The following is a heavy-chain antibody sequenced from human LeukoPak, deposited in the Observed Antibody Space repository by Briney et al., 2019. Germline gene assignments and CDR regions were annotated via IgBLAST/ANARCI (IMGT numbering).Heavy chain of an antibody. D-gene: IGHD2-2*01. Sequence: GASLKISCKGSGYSFTSYWISWVRQMPGKGLEWMGRIDPSDSYTNYSPSFQGHVTISADKSISTAYLQWSSLKASDTAMYYCARGYCSSTSCYVDWFDPWGQGTLVTVSS. J-gene: IGHJ5*02. CDR3: ARGYCSSTSCYVDWFDP. CDR2: IDPSDSYT. CDR1: GYSFTSYW. V-gene: IGHV5-10-1*01.